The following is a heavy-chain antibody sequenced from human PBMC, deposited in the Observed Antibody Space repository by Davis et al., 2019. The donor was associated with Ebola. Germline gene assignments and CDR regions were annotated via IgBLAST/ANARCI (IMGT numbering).Heavy chain of an antibody. CDR3: ARAQFPTTSDH. Sequence: ASVKVSCKASGYTFTGYYMHWVRQAPGQGLEWMGRINPNSGGTSYAQRFQGRVTMTRDSSISTAYMELSGLTSDDTAVYYCARAQFPTTSDHWGQGTLVTVSS. CDR2: INPNSGGT. V-gene: IGHV1-2*06. CDR1: GYTFTGYY. D-gene: IGHD1-1*01. J-gene: IGHJ4*02.